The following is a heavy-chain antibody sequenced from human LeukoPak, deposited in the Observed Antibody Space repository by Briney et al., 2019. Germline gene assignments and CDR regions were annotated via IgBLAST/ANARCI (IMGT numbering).Heavy chain of an antibody. Sequence: ASVKVSCKASGYTFTGYYMHWVRQAPGQGLEWMGWINPNSGGTNYAQKFQGRVTMTRDTSISTAYMELSRLRSDDTAVYYCATGTGNYYYYYGMDVWGQGTTVTVSS. J-gene: IGHJ6*02. CDR3: ATGTGNYYYYYGMDV. CDR1: GYTFTGYY. CDR2: INPNSGGT. V-gene: IGHV1-2*02. D-gene: IGHD3-10*01.